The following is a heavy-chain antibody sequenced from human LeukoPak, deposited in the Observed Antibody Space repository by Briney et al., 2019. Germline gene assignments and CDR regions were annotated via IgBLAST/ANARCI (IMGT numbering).Heavy chain of an antibody. CDR3: ARAFGITGTTVDY. Sequence: GASVKVSCKASGGTFSSYAISWVRQAPGQGLEWMGRIIPILGIANYAQKFQGRVTITADKSTSTAYMELSSLRSEDTAVYYCARAFGITGTTVDYWGQGTLVTVSS. D-gene: IGHD1-7*01. V-gene: IGHV1-69*04. CDR1: GGTFSSYA. CDR2: IIPILGIA. J-gene: IGHJ4*02.